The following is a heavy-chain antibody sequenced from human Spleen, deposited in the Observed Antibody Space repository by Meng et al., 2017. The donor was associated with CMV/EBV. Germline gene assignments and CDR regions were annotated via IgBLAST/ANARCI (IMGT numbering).Heavy chain of an antibody. V-gene: IGHV3-64*02. Sequence: CAASGFTFSSYAMHWVRQAPGKGLEYVSAISSNGGSTYYADSVKGRFTISRDNSKNTLYLQMGSLRAEDMAVYYCARLGATTRAFDIWGQGTMVTVSS. J-gene: IGHJ3*02. D-gene: IGHD1-26*01. CDR2: ISSNGGST. CDR1: GFTFSSYA. CDR3: ARLGATTRAFDI.